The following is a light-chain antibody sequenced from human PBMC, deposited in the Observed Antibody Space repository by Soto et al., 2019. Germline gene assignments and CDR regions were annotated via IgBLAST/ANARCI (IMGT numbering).Light chain of an antibody. J-gene: IGKJ2*01. CDR1: QSISSY. V-gene: IGKV1-39*01. CDR2: AAS. Sequence: DIQMTQSPSSLSASVGDRVTITCRASQSISSYLNWYQQKPGKAPKLLIYAASSLQSGVPSRFSGRGSGTDFPLTISSLQPEDFATYYCQQSYSTPFMYTFGQGTKLEIK. CDR3: QQSYSTPFMYT.